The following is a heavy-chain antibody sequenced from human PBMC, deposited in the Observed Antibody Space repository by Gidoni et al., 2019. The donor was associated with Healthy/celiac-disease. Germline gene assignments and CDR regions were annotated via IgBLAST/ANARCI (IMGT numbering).Heavy chain of an antibody. CDR2: IWYDGSNK. V-gene: IGHV3-33*01. J-gene: IGHJ4*02. D-gene: IGHD6-13*01. CDR1: GFTFSSYG. CDR3: ARDPTKQQLVPAYYFDY. Sequence: QVQLVESGGGVVQPGRSLRLSCAASGFTFSSYGMHWVRPAPGKGLEWVAVIWYDGSNKYYADSVKGRFTISRDNSKNTLYLQMNSLRAEDTAVYYCARDPTKQQLVPAYYFDYWGQGTLVTVSS.